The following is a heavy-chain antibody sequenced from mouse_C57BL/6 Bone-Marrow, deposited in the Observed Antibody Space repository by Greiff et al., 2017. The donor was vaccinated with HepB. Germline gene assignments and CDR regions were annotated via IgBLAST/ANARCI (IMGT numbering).Heavy chain of an antibody. Sequence: QVQLQQSGAELARPGASVKMSCKASGYTFTSYTMPWVKQRPGQGLEWIGYINPSSGYTKYNQKFKDKATLTADKSSSTAYMQLSSLTSEDSAVYYCARYGSRNYWGRGTTLTVSS. CDR1: GYTFTSYT. D-gene: IGHD1-1*01. J-gene: IGHJ2*01. CDR3: ARYGSRNY. CDR2: INPSSGYT. V-gene: IGHV1-4*01.